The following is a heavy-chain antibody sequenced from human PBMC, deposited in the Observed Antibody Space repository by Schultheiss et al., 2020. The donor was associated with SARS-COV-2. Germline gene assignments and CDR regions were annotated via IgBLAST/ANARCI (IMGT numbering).Heavy chain of an antibody. CDR3: AKAQYCSGGSCYSTYGMDV. CDR2: ISSSGSTI. J-gene: IGHJ6*02. CDR1: GFTFSSYS. V-gene: IGHV3-48*04. Sequence: GESLKISCAASGFTFSSYSMNWVRQAPGKGLEWVSYISSSGSTIYYADSVKGRFTISRDNAKNSLYLQMNSLRAEDTAVYYCAKAQYCSGGSCYSTYGMDVWGQGTTVTVSS. D-gene: IGHD2-15*01.